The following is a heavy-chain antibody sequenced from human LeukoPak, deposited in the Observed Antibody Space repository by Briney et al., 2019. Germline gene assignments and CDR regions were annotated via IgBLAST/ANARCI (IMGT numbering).Heavy chain of an antibody. CDR1: GYTFTSYG. Sequence: ASVKASCKASGYTFTSYGISWVRQAPGQGLEWMGWISAYNGNTNYAQKLQGRVTMTTDTSTSTAYMELRSLRSDDTAVYYCAAAPGIAVAGAPSFDLWGRGTLVTVSS. V-gene: IGHV1-18*01. CDR3: AAAPGIAVAGAPSFDL. D-gene: IGHD6-19*01. CDR2: ISAYNGNT. J-gene: IGHJ2*01.